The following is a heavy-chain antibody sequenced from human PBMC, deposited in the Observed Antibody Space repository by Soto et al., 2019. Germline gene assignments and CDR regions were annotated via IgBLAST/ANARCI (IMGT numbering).Heavy chain of an antibody. CDR2: IYYTGST. D-gene: IGHD2-2*01. Sequence: QVQLQESGPGLVESSQTLSLTCTVSGGCISTGGYYWTWIRQHPGKGLEWIGYIYYTGSTYYNPSLKSRATISVDTSKNQFSLWLSSVTAADTAVYYCARDFDADDAFDIWGRGTIVTVSS. CDR1: GGCISTGGYY. CDR3: ARDFDADDAFDI. J-gene: IGHJ3*02. V-gene: IGHV4-31*03.